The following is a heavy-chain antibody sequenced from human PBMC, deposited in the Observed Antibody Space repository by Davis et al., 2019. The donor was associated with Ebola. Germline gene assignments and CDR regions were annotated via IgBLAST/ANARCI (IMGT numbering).Heavy chain of an antibody. CDR1: GFTFSSYG. CDR2: ISPSGGTT. CDR3: VRVRFSSGWYFDY. J-gene: IGHJ4*02. D-gene: IGHD6-19*01. V-gene: IGHV3-23*01. Sequence: GESLKISCAASGFTFSSYGMSWVRQAQGKGLEWVSAISPSGGTTYYADSVKGRFTISRDNAKNSLYLQMNSLRDEDTAVYYCVRVRFSSGWYFDYWGQGTLVTVSS.